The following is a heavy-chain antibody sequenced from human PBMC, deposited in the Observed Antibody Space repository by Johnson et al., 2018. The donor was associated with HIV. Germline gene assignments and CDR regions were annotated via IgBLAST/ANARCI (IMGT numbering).Heavy chain of an antibody. CDR1: GFTFDNFW. V-gene: IGHV3-7*05. Sequence: VQLVESGGGLVQPGGSLRLSCAVSGFTFDNFWMAWGRQAPGKGLEWVANINQDGSETYYVGSVKGRFTISRDNAKNSLFLQMDSLRAEDTAVYFCARPPAYLYKAAFSIWGQGTMVTVSS. J-gene: IGHJ3*02. CDR2: INQDGSET. CDR3: ARPPAYLYKAAFSI. D-gene: IGHD3-16*02.